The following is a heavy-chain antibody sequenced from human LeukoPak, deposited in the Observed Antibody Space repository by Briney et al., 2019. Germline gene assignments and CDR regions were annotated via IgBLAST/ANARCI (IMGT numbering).Heavy chain of an antibody. CDR2: IAYDGSRA. Sequence: GGSLRLSCAGSGFTFGGYGMHWFRQTPGKGLEWVAVIAYDGSRAFYADSVKGRFTISRDNSKNTMSVQMDDLRAEDTAVYYCTRYTNAPFDSGAQGPLSPSPQ. D-gene: IGHD2-2*02. V-gene: IGHV3-33*01. J-gene: IGHJ4*03. CDR1: GFTFGGYG. CDR3: TRYTNAPFDS.